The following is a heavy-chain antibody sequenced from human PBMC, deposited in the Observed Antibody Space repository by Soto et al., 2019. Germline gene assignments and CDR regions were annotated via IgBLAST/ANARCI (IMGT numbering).Heavy chain of an antibody. V-gene: IGHV1-69*12. D-gene: IGHD3-22*01. J-gene: IGHJ4*02. CDR1: GGTFSSYA. CDR2: IISIFGTA. CDR3: ARRDYDSSGYYDLGY. Sequence: QVQLVQSGAEVKKPGSSVKVSCKASGGTFSSYAISWVRQAPGQGLEWMGGIISIFGTADYAQKFQGRVTITADESTSTAQMELTSLRSEDTAVYYCARRDYDSSGYYDLGYWGQGTLVTVSS.